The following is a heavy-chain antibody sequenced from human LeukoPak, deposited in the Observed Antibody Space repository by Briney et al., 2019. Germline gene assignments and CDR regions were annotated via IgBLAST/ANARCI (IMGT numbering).Heavy chain of an antibody. CDR1: GGTFSSYA. CDR2: IIPIFGTA. D-gene: IGHD2-15*01. V-gene: IGHV1-69*05. J-gene: IGHJ5*02. CDR3: ARDGYCSGGSCYSGWFDP. Sequence: GSSVKVSCKASGGTFSSYAIIWVRQAPGQGLEWMGGIIPIFGTANYAQKFQGRVTITTDESTSTAYMELSSLRSEDTAVYYCARDGYCSGGSCYSGWFDPWGQGTLVTVSS.